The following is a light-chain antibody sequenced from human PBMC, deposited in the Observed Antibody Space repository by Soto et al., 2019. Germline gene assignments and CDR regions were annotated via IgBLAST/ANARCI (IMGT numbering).Light chain of an antibody. V-gene: IGKV1-17*01. CDR1: QGVRND. J-gene: IGKJ1*01. CDR3: QQYETFSGT. CDR2: AAS. Sequence: DIQMTQSPSSLSASVGDRVTITCRASQGVRNDLGWYQQKPGKAPKRLIYAASSLQSGVPSRFSGSGSGTKFTLTIASLQPDDFATYYCQQYETFSGTFGPGTKVEI.